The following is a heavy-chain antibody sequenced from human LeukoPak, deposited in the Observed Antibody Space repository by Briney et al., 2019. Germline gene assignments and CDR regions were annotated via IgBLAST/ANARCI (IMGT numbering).Heavy chain of an antibody. V-gene: IGHV3-23*01. Sequence: GGSLRLSCADSRFTFSSYTMNWVRQAPGKGLEWVSGISANGVSTYYADSVKGRFTISRDNSKNTLYLHMDRLGTEDTAVYYCASMPSTEIYFFYYMDVWGKGTPVTVSS. CDR1: RFTFSSYT. CDR3: ASMPSTEIYFFYYMDV. D-gene: IGHD2-2*01. CDR2: ISANGVST. J-gene: IGHJ6*03.